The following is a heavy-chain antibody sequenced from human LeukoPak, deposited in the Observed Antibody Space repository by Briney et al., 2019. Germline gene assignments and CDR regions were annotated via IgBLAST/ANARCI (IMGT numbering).Heavy chain of an antibody. CDR1: GFTFSSYS. J-gene: IGHJ3*02. D-gene: IGHD1-14*01. CDR2: LSGGGYNT. Sequence: GGSLRLSCAASGFTFSSYSMNWVRQAPGKGLEWVSTLSGGGYNTYYAESVKGRFTISRDNSKNTLYLQMNSLRAADTAIYFCAKDLSGNHGGFDIWGQGAMVTVSP. V-gene: IGHV3-23*01. CDR3: AKDLSGNHGGFDI.